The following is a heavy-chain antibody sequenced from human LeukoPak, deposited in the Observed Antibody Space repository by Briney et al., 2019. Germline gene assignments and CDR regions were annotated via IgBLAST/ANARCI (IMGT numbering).Heavy chain of an antibody. Sequence: MTSETLSLTCTVSGGSISSNSYYWDWIRQPPGKGLEWIGNIYYSGSTYYNPSLRSRVTMSVDTSKSQFSLNLMSVTAADTAVYYCTRDTGTTGEVKFDPWGQGTLVTVSS. CDR2: IYYSGST. D-gene: IGHD4-17*01. V-gene: IGHV4-39*07. CDR1: GGSISSNSYY. CDR3: TRDTGTTGEVKFDP. J-gene: IGHJ5*02.